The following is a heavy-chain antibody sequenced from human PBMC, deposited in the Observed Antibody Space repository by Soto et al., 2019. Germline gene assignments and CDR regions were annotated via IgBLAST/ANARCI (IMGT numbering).Heavy chain of an antibody. Sequence: QVQLQESGPGLVKASQTLSLICSVSGESISSGGYYWSWIRPHPGKGREGIGYIYDSESAYYNPSLKSRVTLSQDTSKKHFAMRLCSVTAADTAVYYCARASSSSSAADYWGQGTLITVSS. CDR2: IYDSESA. CDR3: ARASSSSSAADY. J-gene: IGHJ4*02. CDR1: GESISSGGYY. D-gene: IGHD6-6*01. V-gene: IGHV4-31*03.